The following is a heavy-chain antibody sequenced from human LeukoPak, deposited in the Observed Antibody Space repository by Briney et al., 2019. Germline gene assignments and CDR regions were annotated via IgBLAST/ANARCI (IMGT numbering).Heavy chain of an antibody. CDR1: GGSISSYY. V-gene: IGHV4-59*12. J-gene: IGHJ4*02. D-gene: IGHD3-9*01. Sequence: SETLSLTCTVSGGSISSYYWSWIRQPPGKGLEWIGYIYYSGSTNYNPSLKSRVTISVDTSKNQFSLKLSSVTAADTAVYYCARTTYDILTGYYPYFDYWGQGTLVTVSS. CDR3: ARTTYDILTGYYPYFDY. CDR2: IYYSGST.